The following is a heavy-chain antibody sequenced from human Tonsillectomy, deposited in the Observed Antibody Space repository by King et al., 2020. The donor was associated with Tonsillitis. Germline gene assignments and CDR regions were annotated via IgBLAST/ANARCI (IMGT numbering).Heavy chain of an antibody. V-gene: IGHV3-23*03. CDR3: AKWDCSSTSCYGPFDY. J-gene: IGHJ4*02. CDR2: IYSGGSST. Sequence: VQLVESGGGLVQPGGSPRLSCAASGFTFSSYAMSWVRQAPGKGLEWVSVIYSGGSSTYYADSVKGRFTISRDNSKNTLYPQMNSLRAEDTAVYYCAKWDCSSTSCYGPFDYWGQGTLVTVSS. CDR1: GFTFSSYA. D-gene: IGHD2-2*01.